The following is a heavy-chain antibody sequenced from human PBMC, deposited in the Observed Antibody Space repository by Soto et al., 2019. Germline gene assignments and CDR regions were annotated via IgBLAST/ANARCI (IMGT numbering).Heavy chain of an antibody. CDR2: ISSSGSTI. Sequence: GGSLRLSCAASGFTFSSYAMSWIRQAPGKGLEWVSYISSSGSTIYYADSVKGRFTISRDNAKNSLYLQMNSLRAEDTAVYYCARDLGVGDGYNFGYWGQGTLVTVSS. J-gene: IGHJ4*02. CDR1: GFTFSSYA. D-gene: IGHD5-12*01. CDR3: ARDLGVGDGYNFGY. V-gene: IGHV3-11*01.